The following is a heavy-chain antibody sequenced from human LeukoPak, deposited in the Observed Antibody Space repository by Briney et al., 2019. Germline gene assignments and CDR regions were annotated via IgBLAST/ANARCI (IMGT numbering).Heavy chain of an antibody. CDR2: IIPIFGTA. CDR3: ASNGGIIGYYYYYMDV. Sequence: SVKVSCKASGGTFSSYAISWVRQAPGQGLEWMGGIIPIFGTANYAQKFQGRVTITTDESTSTDYMELSSLRSEDTAVYYCASNGGIIGYYYYYMDVWGKGTTVTVSS. D-gene: IGHD3-10*01. J-gene: IGHJ6*03. CDR1: GGTFSSYA. V-gene: IGHV1-69*05.